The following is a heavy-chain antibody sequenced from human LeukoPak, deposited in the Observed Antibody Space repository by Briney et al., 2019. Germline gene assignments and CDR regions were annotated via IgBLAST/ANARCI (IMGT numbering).Heavy chain of an antibody. D-gene: IGHD3-10*01. CDR1: RYSFTSYC. CDR3: ARRGTMARGPPYYYGMDV. Sequence: GESLKISCKGSRYSFTSYCIGLVRQTPGKGLGLMRIIYSCDSDTRYSPFLQGQVTISADKSISTAYLQWSSLKASDTAMYYCARRGTMARGPPYYYGMDVWGKGTTVTVFS. J-gene: IGHJ6*04. CDR2: IYSCDSDT. V-gene: IGHV5-51*01.